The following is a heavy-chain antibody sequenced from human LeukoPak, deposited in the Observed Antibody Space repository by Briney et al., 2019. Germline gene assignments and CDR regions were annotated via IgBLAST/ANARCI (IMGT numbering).Heavy chain of an antibody. D-gene: IGHD6-13*01. CDR3: ARSSSSWSWFDP. J-gene: IGHJ5*02. CDR1: GYSISSGYY. V-gene: IGHV4-38-2*01. CDR2: IHHSGST. Sequence: PSETLSLTCAVSGYSISSGYYWGWIWQPPGKGLEWIGSIHHSGSTYYKPSPKSRVTISVDTSKNQFSLKVSSVTAADTAVFYCARSSSSWSWFDPWGQGTLVTVSS.